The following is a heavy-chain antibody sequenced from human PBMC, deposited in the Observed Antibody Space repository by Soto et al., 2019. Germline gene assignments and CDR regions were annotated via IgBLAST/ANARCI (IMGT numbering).Heavy chain of an antibody. Sequence: SVKVSCKASGGTFSSYAISWVRQAPGQGLEWMGGIIPIFGTANYAQKFQGRVTITADKSTSTAYMELSSLRSEDTAAYYCGRGLNVSDFCSGYPKGYYYSGMDVWG. CDR3: GRGLNVSDFCSGYPKGYYYSGMDV. V-gene: IGHV1-69*06. D-gene: IGHD3-3*01. CDR2: IIPIFGTA. J-gene: IGHJ6*02. CDR1: GGTFSSYA.